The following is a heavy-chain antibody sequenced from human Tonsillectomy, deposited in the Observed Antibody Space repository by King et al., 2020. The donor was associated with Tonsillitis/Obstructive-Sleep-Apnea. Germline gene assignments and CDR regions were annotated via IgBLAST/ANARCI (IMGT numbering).Heavy chain of an antibody. CDR2: INHSGST. J-gene: IGHJ4*02. V-gene: IGHV4-34*01. CDR3: ARVSLFCSSTSCYSVFDY. Sequence: VQLQQWGAGLLKPSETLSLTCAVYGGSFSGNYWNWIRQPPGKGLEWIGEINHSGSTNYNPSLKSRVTISVDTSKNQFSLKLSSVTAADTAVDYCARVSLFCSSTSCYSVFDYWGQGTLVTVSS. D-gene: IGHD2-2*01. CDR1: GGSFSGNY.